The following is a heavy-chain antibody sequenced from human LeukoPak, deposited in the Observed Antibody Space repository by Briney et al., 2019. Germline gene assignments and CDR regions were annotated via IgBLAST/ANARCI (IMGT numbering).Heavy chain of an antibody. D-gene: IGHD3-10*01. J-gene: IGHJ4*02. CDR2: VYSGNDGT. V-gene: IGHV3-66*02. CDR1: GFTVSTDN. Sequence: GGSLRLSCAASGFTVSTDNMSWVRQVPGKGLEWVSVVYSGNDGTNYADSVRGRFTISRDDSKNMVYLQMNNLRLEDGAVYYCTKRSRGYYDYWGQGTLVTVSS. CDR3: TKRSRGYYDY.